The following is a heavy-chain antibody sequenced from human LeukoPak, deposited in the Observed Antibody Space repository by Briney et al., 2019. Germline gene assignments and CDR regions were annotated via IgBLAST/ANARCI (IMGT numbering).Heavy chain of an antibody. CDR3: ARGWFGEFSLVYYYYGLDV. J-gene: IGHJ6*02. Sequence: SETLSLTCSVSAGSINKYHWNWIRQTAGKGLEWIGRIYSSGITEYNPSLKSRVTMSADTSRNQVSLKVDYVTAADTAVYYCARGWFGEFSLVYYYYGLDVWGQGTTVTVSS. CDR1: AGSINKYH. CDR2: IYSSGIT. D-gene: IGHD3-10*01. V-gene: IGHV4-4*07.